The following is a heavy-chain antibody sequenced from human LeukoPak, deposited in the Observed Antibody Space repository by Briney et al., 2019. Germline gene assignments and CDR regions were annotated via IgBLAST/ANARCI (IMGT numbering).Heavy chain of an antibody. CDR1: GFTFSSYG. Sequence: GGSLRLSCVASGFTFSSYGMHWVRQAPGKGLEWVAVISYDGSNKYYTDSVKGRFTISRDNSKNTLSLQMNSLRAEDTALYYCAKSGFGDLSSAYYSHYSMDVWGQGTTVTVSS. D-gene: IGHD3-10*01. V-gene: IGHV3-30*18. CDR2: ISYDGSNK. CDR3: AKSGFGDLSSAYYSHYSMDV. J-gene: IGHJ6*02.